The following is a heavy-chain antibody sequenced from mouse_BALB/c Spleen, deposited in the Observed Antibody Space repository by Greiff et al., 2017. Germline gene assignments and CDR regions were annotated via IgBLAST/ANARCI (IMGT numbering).Heavy chain of an antibody. CDR2: IDPANGNT. CDR1: GFNIKDTY. V-gene: IGHV14-3*02. J-gene: IGHJ2*01. Sequence: VHVKQSGAELVKPGASVKLSCTASGFNIKDTYMHWVKQRPEQGLEWIGRIDPANGNTKYDPKFQGKATITADTSSNTAYLQLSSLTSEDTAVYYCASLYGDFDYWGQGTTLTVSS. CDR3: ASLYGDFDY. D-gene: IGHD1-1*01.